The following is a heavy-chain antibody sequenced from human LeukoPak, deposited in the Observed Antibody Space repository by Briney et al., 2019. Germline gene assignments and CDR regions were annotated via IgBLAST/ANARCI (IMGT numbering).Heavy chain of an antibody. CDR2: FYSPGST. J-gene: IGHJ1*01. Sequence: GGSLRLSCAASGFTVTTKTMAWVRQAPGRGLEWVSVFYSPGSTYYADSVHGRFTISRDTSLNTLFLQMNSLRVEDTAVYYCASARESCIGSTCYEYFHHWGQGAPLRVSS. V-gene: IGHV3-53*01. CDR1: GFTVTTKT. D-gene: IGHD3-22*01. CDR3: ASARESCIGSTCYEYFHH.